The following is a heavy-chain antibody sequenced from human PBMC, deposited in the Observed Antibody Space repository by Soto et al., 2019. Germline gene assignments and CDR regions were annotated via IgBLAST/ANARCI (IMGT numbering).Heavy chain of an antibody. D-gene: IGHD2-15*01. V-gene: IGHV1-46*01. J-gene: IGHJ4*02. CDR1: GYTFTSYG. CDR2: INPSGGST. CDR3: AREEPTPSLGY. Sequence: ASVKVSCKASGYTFTSYGISWVRQAPGQGLEWMGIINPSGGSTSYAQKFQGRVTMTRDTSTSTVYMELSSLRSEDTAVYYCAREEPTPSLGYWGQGTLVTVSS.